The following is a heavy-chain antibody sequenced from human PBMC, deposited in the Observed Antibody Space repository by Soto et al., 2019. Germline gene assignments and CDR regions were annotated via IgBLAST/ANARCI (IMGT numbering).Heavy chain of an antibody. Sequence: ASVKVSCKASGYTFTGYYMHWVRQAPGQGLEWVGWIGPSSGNTDSARNLQGRVTMTTDTSTSTAYMELRSLRSDDTAVYYCARDTGNFFDNWGQGTLVTVSS. CDR1: GYTFTGYY. J-gene: IGHJ4*02. CDR2: IGPSSGNT. V-gene: IGHV1-18*04. CDR3: ARDTGNFFDN.